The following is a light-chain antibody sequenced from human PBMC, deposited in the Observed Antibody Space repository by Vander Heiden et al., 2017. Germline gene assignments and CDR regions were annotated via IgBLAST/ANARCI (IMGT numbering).Light chain of an antibody. Sequence: QSALTQPASVSGSPGQSITISCTGTSSDVGSYNLVSWYLQNPGKARELMIYEDSKRPSGVSNRFSGSKAGNTAARTISGLQAEDGADYYCCSYAGRSTWVFGGGNKRTVL. CDR3: CSYAGRSTWV. CDR2: EDS. V-gene: IGLV2-23*01. CDR1: SSDVGSYNL. J-gene: IGLJ3*02.